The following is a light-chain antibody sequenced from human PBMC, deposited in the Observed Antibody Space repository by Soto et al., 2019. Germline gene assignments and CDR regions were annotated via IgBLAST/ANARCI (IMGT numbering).Light chain of an antibody. V-gene: IGKV1-5*03. CDR2: KAS. CDR1: QSISNW. J-gene: IGKJ1*01. Sequence: DIQMTQSPSTLSASVGDRVTITCRASQSISNWLAWYQQRPGKAHKLLIYKASSLESGVPSRFSGSGSGTEFALTISSLQPDDLATYYCQQFYDYCTFGQGTKVEIK. CDR3: QQFYDYCT.